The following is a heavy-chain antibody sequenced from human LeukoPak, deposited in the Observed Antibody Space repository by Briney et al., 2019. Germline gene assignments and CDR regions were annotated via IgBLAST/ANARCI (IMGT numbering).Heavy chain of an antibody. D-gene: IGHD5-12*01. CDR3: ARDSRGYSGYDPRSHFDY. Sequence: GGSLRLSCAASGFTFSSYSMNWVRQAPGKGLEWVSSISSRSNYIYYADSLKGRFTISRDNAKNSLYLQMNSLRAEDTAVYYCARDSRGYSGYDPRSHFDYWGQGTLVTVSS. CDR2: ISSRSNYI. CDR1: GFTFSSYS. J-gene: IGHJ4*02. V-gene: IGHV3-21*01.